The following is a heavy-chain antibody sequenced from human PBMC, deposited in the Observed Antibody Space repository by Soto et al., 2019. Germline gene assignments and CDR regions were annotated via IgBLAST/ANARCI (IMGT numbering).Heavy chain of an antibody. V-gene: IGHV3-23*01. Sequence: PEGTLRLSWAASPSTLSSYTMSWVRQAPGKGQEWVSAISRRGGSTYYADSVKGRFTITREHSKNTLYLQMNSHRATHTPATYCAKAHPYYGSSGYYYYFEYWGQGTLVTVSS. J-gene: IGHJ4*02. CDR1: PSTLSSYT. D-gene: IGHD3-22*01. CDR2: ISRRGGST. CDR3: AKAHPYYGSSGYYYYFEY.